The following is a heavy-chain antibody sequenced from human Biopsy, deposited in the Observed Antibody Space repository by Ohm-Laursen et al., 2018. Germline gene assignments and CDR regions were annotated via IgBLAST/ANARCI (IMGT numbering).Heavy chain of an antibody. CDR2: ISYTGHT. Sequence: SETLSLTCPVSGGSFTGHYWSWIRQPPGKGLEWIGHISYTGHTSYNASLKSRVTISVDTSRNHFSLRLSSLTAADTAVYYCARGSNDFGGLYFPCWGQGTLLTVSS. D-gene: IGHD4-23*01. CDR1: GGSFTGHY. J-gene: IGHJ4*02. V-gene: IGHV4-59*11. CDR3: ARGSNDFGGLYFPC.